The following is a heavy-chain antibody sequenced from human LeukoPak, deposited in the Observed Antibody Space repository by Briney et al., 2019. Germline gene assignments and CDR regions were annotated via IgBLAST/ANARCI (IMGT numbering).Heavy chain of an antibody. CDR1: GFTFSSYA. J-gene: IGHJ4*02. D-gene: IGHD3-22*01. Sequence: AGGSLRLSCAASGFTFSSYAMSWVRQAPGKGLEWVSAISGSGGSTYYADSVKGRFTISRDNSKNTLYLQMNSLRAEDTAVYYCAKGDYYDSSGYYYPHYFDYWGQGTLVTVSS. V-gene: IGHV3-23*01. CDR2: ISGSGGST. CDR3: AKGDYYDSSGYYYPHYFDY.